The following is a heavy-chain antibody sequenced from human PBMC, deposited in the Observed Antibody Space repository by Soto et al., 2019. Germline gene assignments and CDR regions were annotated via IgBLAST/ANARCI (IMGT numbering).Heavy chain of an antibody. CDR1: GGSISSYY. CDR3: ARDLTSGSSSGTYYYYGMDV. V-gene: IGHV4-59*01. Sequence: SETLSLTCTVSGGSISSYYWSWIRQPLGKGLEWIGYIYYNGSTNYNPSLKSRVTISVDTSKNQFSLKLSSVTAADTAVYYCARDLTSGSSSGTYYYYGMDVWGQGTTVTVSS. D-gene: IGHD3-10*01. CDR2: IYYNGST. J-gene: IGHJ6*02.